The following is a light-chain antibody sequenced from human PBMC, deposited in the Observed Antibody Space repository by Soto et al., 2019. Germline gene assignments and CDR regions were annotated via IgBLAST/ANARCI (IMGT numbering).Light chain of an antibody. Sequence: DIQMTQSPSSLSASVGDRVTVTCRAGQSISRYLNWYQQRPGKAPNLLIYSASSLQTGVSSRFSGSGSGTDFTLTITNLQPEDSATYYCQQSYNGPFTFGPGTKVDL. CDR2: SAS. CDR1: QSISRY. V-gene: IGKV1-39*01. J-gene: IGKJ3*01. CDR3: QQSYNGPFT.